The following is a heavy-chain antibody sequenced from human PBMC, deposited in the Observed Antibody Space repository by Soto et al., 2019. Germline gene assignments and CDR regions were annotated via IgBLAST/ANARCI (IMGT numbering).Heavy chain of an antibody. J-gene: IGHJ4*02. V-gene: IGHV3-30*18. CDR2: ISYDGKVA. CDR1: GFTFSSYG. Sequence: QVQLVESGGGVVQPGRSLRLSCAASGFTFSSYGMHWVRQAPGKGLEWVTVISYDGKVAYYADSVKGRFTISRDNSKNTLYLQMNSLRTEDTAMYYCAKEGPITNWYFDYWGQGTLVTASS. CDR3: AKEGPITNWYFDY. D-gene: IGHD1-1*01.